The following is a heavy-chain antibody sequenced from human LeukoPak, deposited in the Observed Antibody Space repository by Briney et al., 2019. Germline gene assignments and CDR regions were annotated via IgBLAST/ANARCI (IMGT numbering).Heavy chain of an antibody. CDR1: GGSISSYY. J-gene: IGHJ4*02. D-gene: IGHD5-12*01. Sequence: RSSETLSLTCTVSGGSISSYYWGWIRQPPGKGLEWIGYIYYSGSTNYNPSLKSRVTISVDTSKNQFSLRLSSVTAADTAVYYCARRGGYSGYGPFDYWGQGTLVTVSS. CDR3: ARRGGYSGYGPFDY. V-gene: IGHV4-59*08. CDR2: IYYSGST.